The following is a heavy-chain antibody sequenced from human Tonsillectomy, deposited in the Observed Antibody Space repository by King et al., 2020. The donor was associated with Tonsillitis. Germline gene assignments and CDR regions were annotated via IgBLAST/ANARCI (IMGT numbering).Heavy chain of an antibody. Sequence: VQLVESGGGVVQPGRSLRLSCAVSGFTFSSYGMHWVRQAPGKGLEWVAIIAYDGSNKYYADSVKGRFTISRDNSKNPLYLQMNSLRAEDTAVYYCTKDLGAKTADDAFDIWGQGTMVTVSS. D-gene: IGHD1-26*01. V-gene: IGHV3-30*18. J-gene: IGHJ3*02. CDR3: TKDLGAKTADDAFDI. CDR2: IAYDGSNK. CDR1: GFTFSSYG.